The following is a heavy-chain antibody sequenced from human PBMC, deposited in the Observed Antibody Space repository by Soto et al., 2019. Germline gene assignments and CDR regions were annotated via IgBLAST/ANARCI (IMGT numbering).Heavy chain of an antibody. CDR2: IYYSGST. CDR1: GGSISSYY. V-gene: IGHV4-59*08. D-gene: IGHD3-10*01. J-gene: IGHJ3*02. Sequence: ETLSLTCTVSGGSISSYYWSWIRQPPGTGLEWIGYIYYSGSTNYNPSLKSRVTISVDTSKNQFSLKLSSVTAADTAVYYCASSGYYGSGTIGPAFDIWGQGTMVTVSS. CDR3: ASSGYYGSGTIGPAFDI.